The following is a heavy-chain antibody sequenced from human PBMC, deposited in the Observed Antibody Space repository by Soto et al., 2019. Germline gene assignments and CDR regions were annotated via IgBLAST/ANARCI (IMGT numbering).Heavy chain of an antibody. V-gene: IGHV3-23*01. J-gene: IGHJ4*02. D-gene: IGHD6-13*01. CDR3: AKGATSSWYGGQFDC. Sequence: EVQLLESGGGLVQPGGSLRLSCAASGFTFNTYAMNWVRQAPGKGLEWVSAISGSGGSTYYADSVKGRFTISRDNSKNTLYLQMNSLRAEDTDVYYCAKGATSSWYGGQFDCWGQGTQVTVSS. CDR1: GFTFNTYA. CDR2: ISGSGGST.